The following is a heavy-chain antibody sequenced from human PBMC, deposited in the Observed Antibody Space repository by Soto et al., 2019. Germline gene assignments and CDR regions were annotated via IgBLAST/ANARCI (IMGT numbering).Heavy chain of an antibody. J-gene: IGHJ6*02. V-gene: IGHV3-21*01. Sequence: GGSLRLSCAASGFTFSSYSMNWVRQAPGKGLEWVSSISSSSSYIYYADSVKGRFTISRDNAKNSLYLQMNSLRAEDTAAYYCARDRGLFGMDVWGQGTTVTVSS. CDR2: ISSSSSYI. CDR3: ARDRGLFGMDV. CDR1: GFTFSSYS.